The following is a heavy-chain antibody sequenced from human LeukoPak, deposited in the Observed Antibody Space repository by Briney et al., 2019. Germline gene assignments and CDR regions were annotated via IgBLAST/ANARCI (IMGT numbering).Heavy chain of an antibody. CDR1: GGSISSYY. J-gene: IGHJ4*02. Sequence: SETLSLTCTVSGGSISSYYWSWIRQPPGKGLEWSGNIYYSGSTNYNPSLKSRVTISVDTSKNQFSLKLSSVTAADTAVYYCARLNDGYSGYDYALYFDYWGQGTLVTVSS. D-gene: IGHD5-12*01. CDR3: ARLNDGYSGYDYALYFDY. CDR2: IYYSGST. V-gene: IGHV4-59*08.